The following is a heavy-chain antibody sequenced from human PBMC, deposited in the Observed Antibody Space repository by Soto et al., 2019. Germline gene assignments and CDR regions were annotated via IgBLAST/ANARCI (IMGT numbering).Heavy chain of an antibody. J-gene: IGHJ6*02. CDR1: GFSLRSSG. Sequence: QLHVVESGGGVVQSGTSLRLSCVASGFSLRSSGMHWLRQAPGKGLEWVATSSYDGNRDWYAESVEGRFTISRDNSDNKVYLQMDRLREEDTAVYFCAKERADIVLTPHATSGMDVWGQGATVTVSS. CDR3: AKERADIVLTPHATSGMDV. CDR2: SSYDGNRD. V-gene: IGHV3-30*18. D-gene: IGHD2-8*02.